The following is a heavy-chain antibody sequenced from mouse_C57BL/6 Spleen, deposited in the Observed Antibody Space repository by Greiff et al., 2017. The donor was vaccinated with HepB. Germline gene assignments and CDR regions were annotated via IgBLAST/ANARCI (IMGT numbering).Heavy chain of an antibody. Sequence: VQLQQSGPELVKPGASVKIPCKASGYTFTDYNMDWVKQSHGKSLEWIGDINPNNGGTIYNQKFKGKATLTVDKSSSTAYMELRSLTSEDTAVYYCARDSSGYVWAMDYWGQGTSVTVSS. CDR2: INPNNGGT. V-gene: IGHV1-18*01. J-gene: IGHJ4*01. CDR3: ARDSSGYVWAMDY. CDR1: GYTFTDYN. D-gene: IGHD3-2*02.